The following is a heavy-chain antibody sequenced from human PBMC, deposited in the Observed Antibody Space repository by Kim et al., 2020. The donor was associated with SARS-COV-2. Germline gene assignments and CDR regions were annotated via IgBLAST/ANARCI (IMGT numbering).Heavy chain of an antibody. V-gene: IGHV3-21*01. Sequence: GGSLRLSCAASGFTFSSYSMNWVRQAPGKGLEWVSSISSSSSYIYYADSVKGRFTISRDNAKNSLYLQMNSLRAEDTAVYYCARDRSDYDILTGYYAELDYWGQGTLVTVSS. D-gene: IGHD3-9*01. J-gene: IGHJ4*02. CDR2: ISSSSSYI. CDR1: GFTFSSYS. CDR3: ARDRSDYDILTGYYAELDY.